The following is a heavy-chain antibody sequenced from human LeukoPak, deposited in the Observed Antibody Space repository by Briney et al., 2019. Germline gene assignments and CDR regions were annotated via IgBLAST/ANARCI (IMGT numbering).Heavy chain of an antibody. CDR3: VGDSRNHPDTDALDI. CDR2: IDEGGSNA. CDR1: SFTQRLHW. J-gene: IGHJ3*02. D-gene: IGHD2-2*01. V-gene: IGHV3-74*03. Sequence: GGSLRLSCTASSFTQRLHWINCVRQAPGKGLVWVSRIDEGGSNAMYADSVKGRFTISRDNAKNTLHLQMNKLRGEDTAGYYCVGDSRNHPDTDALDIWGQGTTVTVSS.